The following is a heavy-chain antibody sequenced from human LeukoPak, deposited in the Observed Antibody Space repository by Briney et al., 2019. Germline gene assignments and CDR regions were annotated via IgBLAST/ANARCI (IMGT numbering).Heavy chain of an antibody. Sequence: PSETLSLTCTVSGGSISSYHWSWIRQPPGKGLEWIGYIYYSGSTNCNPSLKSRVTISVDTSKNQFSLKLSSVTAADTAVYYCARGRWRIDYWGQGTLVTVFS. CDR2: IYYSGST. V-gene: IGHV4-59*01. J-gene: IGHJ4*02. CDR1: GGSISSYH. CDR3: ARGRWRIDY. D-gene: IGHD4-23*01.